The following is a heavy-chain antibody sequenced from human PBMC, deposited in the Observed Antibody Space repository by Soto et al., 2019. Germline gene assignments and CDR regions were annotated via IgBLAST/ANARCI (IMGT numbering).Heavy chain of an antibody. Sequence: AGKGLEWIGYIYYSGSTYYNPSLKSRVTISVDTSKNQFSLKLSSVTAADTAVYYGESKLTTLAVFDIW. V-gene: IGHV4-31*02. D-gene: IGHD1-26*01. CDR2: IYYSGST. J-gene: IGHJ3*02. CDR3: ESKLTTLAVFDI.